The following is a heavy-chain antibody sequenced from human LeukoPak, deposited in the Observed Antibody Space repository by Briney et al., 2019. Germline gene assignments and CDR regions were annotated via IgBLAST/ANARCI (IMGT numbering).Heavy chain of an antibody. CDR2: IYPSGTT. J-gene: IGHJ2*01. CDR3: AKNHYDSSGYAWYFDL. D-gene: IGHD3-22*01. CDR1: GGSISSYY. Sequence: SETLSLTCTVSGGSISSYYWSWIRQPAGKGLEWFGRIYPSGTTYYNPSLKSRVTMSVNTAKNQFSLKLSSVTAADTAVYYCAKNHYDSSGYAWYFDLWGRGTLVTVSS. V-gene: IGHV4-4*07.